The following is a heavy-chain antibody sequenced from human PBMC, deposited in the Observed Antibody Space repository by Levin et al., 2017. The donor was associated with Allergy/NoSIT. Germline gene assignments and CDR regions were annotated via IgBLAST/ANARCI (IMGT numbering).Heavy chain of an antibody. CDR1: GFTFINAW. V-gene: IGHV3-15*01. CDR2: IKTNTDGGTA. CDR3: STLGSTRIY. J-gene: IGHJ4*02. D-gene: IGHD6-13*01. Sequence: GGSLRLSCGASGFTFINAWMSWVRQAPGKGLEWVGRIKTNTDGGTADYAAPVEGRFTISRDDSKNTLYLQMNSLNTEDTAIYYCSTLGSTRIYWGQGTLVTVSS.